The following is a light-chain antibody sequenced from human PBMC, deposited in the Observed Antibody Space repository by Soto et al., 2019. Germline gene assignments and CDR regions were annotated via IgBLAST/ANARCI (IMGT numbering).Light chain of an antibody. CDR2: GNS. V-gene: IGLV1-40*01. Sequence: QSALTQPPSVSGAPGQRVTISCTGSSSNIGAGYDVHWYQQLPGTAPKLLIYGNSNRPSGVPDRFSGSKSGTSASLAITGLQAGDEADYYCQSYDSSLSGSDVVFGGGTKVTVL. CDR1: SSNIGAGYD. CDR3: QSYDSSLSGSDVV. J-gene: IGLJ2*01.